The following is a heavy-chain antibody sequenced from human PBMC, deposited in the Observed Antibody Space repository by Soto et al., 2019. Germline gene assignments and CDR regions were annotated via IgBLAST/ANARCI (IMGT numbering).Heavy chain of an antibody. V-gene: IGHV3-21*01. D-gene: IGHD2-15*01. J-gene: IGHJ6*03. CDR1: GFTFSSYS. CDR3: ARDSCSGGSCRIYYYYYMDV. CDR2: ISSSSSYI. Sequence: SLRLSCAASGFTFSSYSMNWVPQAPGEGVEWVLSISSSSSYIYYADSVKGRFTISRDNAKNSLYLQMNSLRAEDTAVYYCARDSCSGGSCRIYYYYYMDVWGKGTTVTVSS.